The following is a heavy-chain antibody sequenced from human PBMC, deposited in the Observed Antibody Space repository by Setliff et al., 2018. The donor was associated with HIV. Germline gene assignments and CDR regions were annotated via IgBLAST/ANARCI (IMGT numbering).Heavy chain of an antibody. CDR2: SIPLFGTV. CDR3: ATSRGRSYYFDY. D-gene: IGHD5-12*01. V-gene: IGHV1-69*05. Sequence: SVKVSCKASGDTFSNSALTWVRQAPGQGLEWMGGSIPLFGTVKYAQKFQGRVTITTDESTSTAYMELSSLRSEDTAVYYCATSRGRSYYFDYWGQGTLVTVSS. J-gene: IGHJ4*02. CDR1: GDTFSNSA.